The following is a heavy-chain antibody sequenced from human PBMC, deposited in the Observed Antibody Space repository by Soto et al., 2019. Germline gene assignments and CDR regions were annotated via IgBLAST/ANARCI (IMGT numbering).Heavy chain of an antibody. CDR2: INHSGST. Sequence: QLQLQESGPGLVRPSETLSLTCTVSGGSISTTSYFWGWIRQPPGKGLDWIGSINHSGSTFYNPSLKSRVTMSVDTSKNRFSLNLSSVTATDTARYYCARSVAGTYYSAFDYWGLGTLITVSS. CDR1: GGSISTTSYF. J-gene: IGHJ4*02. D-gene: IGHD3-10*01. CDR3: ARSVAGTYYSAFDY. V-gene: IGHV4-39*02.